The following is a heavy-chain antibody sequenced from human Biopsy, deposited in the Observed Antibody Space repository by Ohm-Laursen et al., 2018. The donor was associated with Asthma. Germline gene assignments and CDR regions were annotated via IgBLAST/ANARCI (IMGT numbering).Heavy chain of an antibody. D-gene: IGHD6-19*01. CDR3: SREEPTSGWYQGSILS. CDR1: GFTFSSFG. V-gene: IGHV3-30*03. J-gene: IGHJ4*02. Sequence: SLRLSCAASGFTFSSFGMHWVRQAPGKGLEWVACISYDGSNKYYADSVKGRSTISRDNSKNTLYLQMNSLRAEDTAAYYCSREEPTSGWYQGSILSGGQGTLVTVSS. CDR2: ISYDGSNK.